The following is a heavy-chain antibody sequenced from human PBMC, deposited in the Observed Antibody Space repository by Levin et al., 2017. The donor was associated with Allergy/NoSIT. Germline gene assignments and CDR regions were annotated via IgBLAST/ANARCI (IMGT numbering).Heavy chain of an antibody. CDR2: INPNSGGT. CDR1: GYTFTGYY. Sequence: ASVKVSCKASGYTFTGYYMHWVRQAPGQGLEWMGRINPNSGGTNYAQKFQGRVTMTRDTSISTAYMELSRLRSDDTAVYYCARDLNSNYPIKPYWYFDLWGRGTLVTVSS. V-gene: IGHV1-2*06. D-gene: IGHD4-11*01. J-gene: IGHJ2*01. CDR3: ARDLNSNYPIKPYWYFDL.